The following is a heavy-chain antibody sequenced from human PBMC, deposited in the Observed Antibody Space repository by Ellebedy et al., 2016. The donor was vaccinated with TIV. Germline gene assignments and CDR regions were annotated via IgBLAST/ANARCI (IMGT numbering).Heavy chain of an antibody. CDR3: ARDHHYGGNSDA. D-gene: IGHD4-23*01. V-gene: IGHV3-23*01. Sequence: GGSLRLXCAASGFAFSSSAMTWVRQAPGKGLEWVSGIIGSDGRTYYADSVKGRFTISRDNANNSLYLQMNSLRAEDTAVYYCARDHHYGGNSDAWGQGTLVTVSS. CDR1: GFAFSSSA. J-gene: IGHJ5*02. CDR2: IIGSDGRT.